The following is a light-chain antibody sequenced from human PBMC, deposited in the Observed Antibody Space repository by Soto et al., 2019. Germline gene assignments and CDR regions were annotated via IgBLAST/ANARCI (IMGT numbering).Light chain of an antibody. CDR1: NIGSKS. CDR2: YDS. Sequence: SYVLTQPPSVSVAPGKTASITCGGNNIGSKSVHWYQQRPGQAPVLLISYDSDRPSGIPERFSGSNSGKTATLTISGVEAGDEADYYCQVWDTISDHVVFGGGTKLTVL. V-gene: IGLV3-21*04. J-gene: IGLJ3*02. CDR3: QVWDTISDHVV.